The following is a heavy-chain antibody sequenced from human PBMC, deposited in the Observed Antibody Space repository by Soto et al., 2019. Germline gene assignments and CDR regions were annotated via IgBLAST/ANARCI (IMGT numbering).Heavy chain of an antibody. V-gene: IGHV5-10-1*01. CDR3: ARLGIDGYGDYLDLFDY. CDR1: GYSFTSYW. Sequence: GESLKISCKGSGYSFTSYWISWVRQMPGKGLEWMGRIDPSDSYTNYSPSFQGHVTISADKSSSTAYLQWSSLKASDTAMYYCARLGIDGYGDYLDLFDYWGQGTLVTVSS. CDR2: IDPSDSYT. J-gene: IGHJ4*02. D-gene: IGHD4-17*01.